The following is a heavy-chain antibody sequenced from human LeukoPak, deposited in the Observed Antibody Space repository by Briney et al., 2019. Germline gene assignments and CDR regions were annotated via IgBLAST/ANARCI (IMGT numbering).Heavy chain of an antibody. CDR1: GFTFSSYG. D-gene: IGHD6-19*01. CDR3: AKDPGEVAGNGYYGMGV. V-gene: IGHV3-30*18. J-gene: IGHJ6*02. Sequence: GGSLRLSCAASGFTFSSYGMHWVRQAPGKGLEWVAVISYDGSNKYYADSVKGRFTISRDNSKNTLYLQMNSLRAEDTAVYYCAKDPGEVAGNGYYGMGVGGQGTRVPVS. CDR2: ISYDGSNK.